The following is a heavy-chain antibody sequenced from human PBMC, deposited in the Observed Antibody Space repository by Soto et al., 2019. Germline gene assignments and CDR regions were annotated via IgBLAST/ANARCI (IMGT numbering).Heavy chain of an antibody. J-gene: IGHJ6*02. CDR3: ARDRYYYGMDV. V-gene: IGHV3-53*01. CDR1: GFTVSSNY. CDR2: IYSGGST. Sequence: PGGSLRLSCAASGFTVSSNYMSWVRQAPGKGLEWVSVIYSGGSTYYADSVKGRFTISRDNSKNTLYLQMNSLRAEDTAVYYCARDRYYYGMDVWGQGTTVTVYS.